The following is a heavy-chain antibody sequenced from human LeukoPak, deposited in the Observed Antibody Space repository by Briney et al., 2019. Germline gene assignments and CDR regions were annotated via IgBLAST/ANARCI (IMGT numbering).Heavy chain of an antibody. D-gene: IGHD6-13*01. J-gene: IGHJ6*03. V-gene: IGHV3-23*01. CDR1: GFPLSSYA. CDR3: AREGYYSSSWFSKWQYMDV. CDR2: TSSSDPGT. Sequence: GGSLRLSCAASGFPLSSYAMSWVRQASGKGLEWVSATSSSDPGTYYADSVKGRFTISRDNSKNTLYLQMNSLRAEDTAVYYCAREGYYSSSWFSKWQYMDVWGKGTTVTVSS.